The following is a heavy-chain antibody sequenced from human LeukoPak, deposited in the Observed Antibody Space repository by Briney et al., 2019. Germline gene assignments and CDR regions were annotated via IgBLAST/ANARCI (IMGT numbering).Heavy chain of an antibody. CDR3: TRVGYYPDYYMDV. V-gene: IGHV4-59*08. CDR1: GGSISSYY. Sequence: PSETLSLTCTVSGGSISSYYWSWIRQPPGKGLEWIGTIFHSGSTYSNPSLKSRVTISVDTSKNQFSLNLSSVTAADTAVYYCTRVGYYPDYYMDVWGKGTTVTVSS. J-gene: IGHJ6*03. D-gene: IGHD2-21*01. CDR2: IFHSGST.